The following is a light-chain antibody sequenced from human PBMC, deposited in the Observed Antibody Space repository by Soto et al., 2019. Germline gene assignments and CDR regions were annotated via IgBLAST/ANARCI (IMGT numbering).Light chain of an antibody. CDR1: QSVSSGY. J-gene: IGKJ1*01. V-gene: IGKV3-20*01. Sequence: EIVSTQSLGTLSLSPGTRSTLSCGASQSVSSGYLVWYQQKPGQAPRIIIYGASSRATGIPDRFSGSGSGTDFTLTISRLEPEDFAVYYCQQYGSSPRTFGQGTKVDIK. CDR3: QQYGSSPRT. CDR2: GAS.